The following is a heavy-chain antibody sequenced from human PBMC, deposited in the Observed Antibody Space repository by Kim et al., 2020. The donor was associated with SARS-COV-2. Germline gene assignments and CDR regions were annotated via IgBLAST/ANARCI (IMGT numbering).Heavy chain of an antibody. V-gene: IGHV3-30*02. CDR3: AKEFGNPGYYGMDV. Sequence: YADSVKGRFTISRDNSKNTLYLQMNSLRAEDTAVYYCAKEFGNPGYYGMDVWGQGTTVTVSS. J-gene: IGHJ6*02. D-gene: IGHD3-10*01.